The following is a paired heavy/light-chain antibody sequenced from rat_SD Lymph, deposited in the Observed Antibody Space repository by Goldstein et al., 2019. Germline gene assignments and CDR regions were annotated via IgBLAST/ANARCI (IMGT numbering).Heavy chain of an antibody. CDR1: GFTFSDYY. Sequence: EVQLVESGGGLVQPGRSLKLSCAASGFTFSDYYMAWVRQAPTKGLEWVASISYDGGSTYYRDSVKGRFTISRDNAKSSLYLQMDSLRSEDTATYYCTTTYYGYTLFDYWGQGVMVTVSS. CDR3: TTTYYGYTLFDY. D-gene: IGHD1-9*01. J-gene: IGHJ2*01. CDR2: ISYDGGST. V-gene: IGHV5-20*01.
Light chain of an antibody. V-gene: IGKV19S1*01. Sequence: DIQMTQSPPSLSASLGDKVTITCQTSQNINKYIAWYQQKPGKAPRLLIGFTSRLVSGIPSRFSGSGSGRDYSFSISNVESEDIASYYCLQYDNSPPTFGGGTKLELK. CDR1: QNINKY. CDR3: LQYDNSPPT. J-gene: IGKJ1*01. CDR2: FTS.